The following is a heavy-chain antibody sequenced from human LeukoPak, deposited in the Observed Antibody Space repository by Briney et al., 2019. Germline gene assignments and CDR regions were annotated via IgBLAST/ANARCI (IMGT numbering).Heavy chain of an antibody. Sequence: SETLSLTCTVSGGSISSYYWSWIRQPPGKGLEWIGYIYYSGSTNYNPPLKSRVTTSVDTSKNQFSLKLSSVTAADTAVYYCARFIDEIDNWFDPWGQGTLVTVSS. CDR2: IYYSGST. CDR3: ARFIDEIDNWFDP. J-gene: IGHJ5*02. V-gene: IGHV4-59*01. CDR1: GGSISSYY. D-gene: IGHD3-16*02.